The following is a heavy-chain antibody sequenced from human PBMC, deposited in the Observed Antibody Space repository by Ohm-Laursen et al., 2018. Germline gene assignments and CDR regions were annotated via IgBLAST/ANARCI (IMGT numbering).Heavy chain of an antibody. Sequence: SETLSLTCTVSGGSISSYYWSWIRQPPGKGLEWIGNIYYSGSTNYNPSLKSRVTISVDTSKNQFSLKLSSVTAADTVVYYCARAVKAHFNWFDPWGQGTLVTVSS. CDR3: ARAVKAHFNWFDP. CDR2: IYYSGST. CDR1: GGSISSYY. V-gene: IGHV4-59*01. J-gene: IGHJ5*02. D-gene: IGHD3-22*01.